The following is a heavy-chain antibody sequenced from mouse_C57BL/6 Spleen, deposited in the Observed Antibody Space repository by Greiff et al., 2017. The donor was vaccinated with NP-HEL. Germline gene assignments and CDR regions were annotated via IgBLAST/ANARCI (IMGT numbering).Heavy chain of an antibody. CDR1: GYTFPSYW. Sequence: QVQLQQPGAELVRPGTSVKLSCKASGYTFPSYWMHWVKQRPGQGLEWIGVIDPSDSYTNYNQKFKGKATLTVDTSSSTAYMQLSSLTSEDSAVYYCARNLDYWGQGTTLTVSS. V-gene: IGHV1-59*01. CDR2: IDPSDSYT. J-gene: IGHJ2*01. CDR3: ARNLDY.